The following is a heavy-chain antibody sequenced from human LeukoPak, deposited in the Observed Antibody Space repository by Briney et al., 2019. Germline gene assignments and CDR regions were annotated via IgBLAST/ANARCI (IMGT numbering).Heavy chain of an antibody. CDR3: ARVGDYGSFDY. Sequence: PGGSLRLSCAVSGFTFRSCEMNWVRQAPGKGLEWVSYIGSSGDTIHYADSFKGRFTISRDNAKNSVYLQMNSLRAEDTAIYYCARVGDYGSFDYWGQGTLVTVSS. CDR2: IGSSGDTI. V-gene: IGHV3-48*03. J-gene: IGHJ4*02. CDR1: GFTFRSCE. D-gene: IGHD4-17*01.